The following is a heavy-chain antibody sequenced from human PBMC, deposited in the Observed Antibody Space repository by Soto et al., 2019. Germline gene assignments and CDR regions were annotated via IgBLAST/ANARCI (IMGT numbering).Heavy chain of an antibody. CDR3: ARDDAYYNILTAFYFDY. CDR1: GFIFTNYA. J-gene: IGHJ4*02. V-gene: IGHV3-23*01. D-gene: IGHD3-9*01. CDR2: IGSSGGTT. Sequence: EVQLLESGGGLVQPGGSQRLSGAASGFIFTNYAMSWVRQAPGKGLEWVSFIGSSGGTTHYADSVKGRFTISRDNSKNTLYLEMNSLRAEDTAVYYCARDDAYYNILTAFYFDYWGQGTLVTVSS.